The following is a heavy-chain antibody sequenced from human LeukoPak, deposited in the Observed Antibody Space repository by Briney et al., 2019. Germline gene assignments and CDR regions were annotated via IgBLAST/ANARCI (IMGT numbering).Heavy chain of an antibody. Sequence: SETLSLTCTVSGGSISSGGYYWSWIPQHPGKGLEWIGYIYYSGSTYYNPSLKSRVTKSVDTSKNQFSLKLSSVTAADTAVYYCAREGGSYYFDYWGQGTLVTVSS. J-gene: IGHJ4*02. V-gene: IGHV4-31*03. CDR3: AREGGSYYFDY. D-gene: IGHD6-6*01. CDR2: IYYSGST. CDR1: GGSISSGGYY.